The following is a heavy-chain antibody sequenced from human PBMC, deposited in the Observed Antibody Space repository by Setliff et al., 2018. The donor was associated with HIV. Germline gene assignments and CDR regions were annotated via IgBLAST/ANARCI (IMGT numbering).Heavy chain of an antibody. J-gene: IGHJ4*02. CDR2: IYHSGGT. CDR1: GFSISSRYY. V-gene: IGHV4-38-2*02. Sequence: PSETLSLTCDVSGFSISSRYYWGWIRQSPGKGLEWIGSIYHSGGTYYNPSLKSRVTISVDTSKNQFSLNLSSVTAADTAVYYCARDRMPMASWVPDKWGQGTLVTVSS. D-gene: IGHD2-2*01. CDR3: ARDRMPMASWVPDK.